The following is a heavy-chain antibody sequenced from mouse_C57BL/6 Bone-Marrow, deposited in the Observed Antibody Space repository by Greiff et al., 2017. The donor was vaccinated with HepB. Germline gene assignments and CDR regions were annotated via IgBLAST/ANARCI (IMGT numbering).Heavy chain of an antibody. CDR2: ISSGGSYT. CDR1: GFTFSSYG. J-gene: IGHJ3*01. D-gene: IGHD2-5*01. CDR3: ARAESNFFAY. V-gene: IGHV5-6*01. Sequence: EVHLVESGGDLVKPGGSLKLSCAASGFTFSSYGMSWVRQTPDKRLEWVATISSGGSYTYYPDSVKGRFTISRDNATNTLYLQMSSLKSEDTAMYYCARAESNFFAYWGQGTLVTVSA.